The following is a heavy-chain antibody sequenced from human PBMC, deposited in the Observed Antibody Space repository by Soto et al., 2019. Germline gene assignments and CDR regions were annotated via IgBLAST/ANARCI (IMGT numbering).Heavy chain of an antibody. CDR3: ASTTAPTIWFVP. CDR2: IYHSGST. D-gene: IGHD4-17*01. CDR1: GGTISSGGYS. J-gene: IGHJ5*02. Sequence: PSENLRLTWAVSGGTISSGGYSWCWIRQPPGKGLEWIGYIYHSGSTYYNPALKSRVTTSVDRSKNQFSMKLSSVTAAEAVVYYCASTTAPTIWFVPWRYGPRSPSPQ. V-gene: IGHV4-30-2*01.